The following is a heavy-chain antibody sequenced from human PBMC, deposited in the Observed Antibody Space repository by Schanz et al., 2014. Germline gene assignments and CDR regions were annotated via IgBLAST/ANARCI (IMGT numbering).Heavy chain of an antibody. CDR1: GFTFSRYG. CDR3: ARDSGSHYMVDS. CDR2: TRYDGNNK. Sequence: QVQLVESGGGVVQPGGSLRLSCAASGFTFSRYGMHWVRQAPGKGLEWVAATRYDGNNKYYVDSVKGRFTISRDNSKNTLYLQVNSLRAEDTDVYYCARDSGSHYMVDSWGQGTLVAVAS. V-gene: IGHV3-33*08. J-gene: IGHJ4*02. D-gene: IGHD1-26*01.